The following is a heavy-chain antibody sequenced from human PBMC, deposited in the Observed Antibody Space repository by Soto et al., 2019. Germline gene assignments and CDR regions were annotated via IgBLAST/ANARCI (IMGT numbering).Heavy chain of an antibody. J-gene: IGHJ4*02. CDR2: INHSGST. V-gene: IGHV4-34*01. Sequence: SETLSLTCAVYGGSFSGYYWTWIRQPPGAGLEWIGEINHSGSTNYNPSLKSRVTISVDTSKNQFSLKLTSVTAADTAVYYCARDKITGLFDYWGQGTLVTV. CDR1: GGSFSGYY. D-gene: IGHD2-8*02. CDR3: ARDKITGLFDY.